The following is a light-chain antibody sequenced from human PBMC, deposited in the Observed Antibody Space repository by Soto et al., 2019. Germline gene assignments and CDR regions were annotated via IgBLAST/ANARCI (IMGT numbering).Light chain of an antibody. CDR3: SSYAGSSNV. J-gene: IGLJ1*01. CDR2: EVS. CDR1: SSDVGGYNY. Sequence: QSALTQPASVSGSPGQSITISCTGTSSDVGGYNYVSWYQQHPGKAPKLMIYEVSNRPSGVSNRFSGSKSGNMASLTISGLQAEDEADYYCSSYAGSSNVFGTGTQLTVL. V-gene: IGLV2-14*01.